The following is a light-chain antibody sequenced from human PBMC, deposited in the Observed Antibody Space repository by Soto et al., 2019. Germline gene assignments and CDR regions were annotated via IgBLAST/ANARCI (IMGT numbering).Light chain of an antibody. CDR1: QSVTSSY. Sequence: EIVLTQSPGTLSLSPGERATLSCRASQSVTSSYLTWYQQKPGQAPRLLIYGASSRAAGIPDRFSGSGSGTDFNLTINRLEPEDFAVYYCQQYGTSLSWTFGQGTKVEIK. CDR3: QQYGTSLSWT. CDR2: GAS. J-gene: IGKJ1*01. V-gene: IGKV3-20*01.